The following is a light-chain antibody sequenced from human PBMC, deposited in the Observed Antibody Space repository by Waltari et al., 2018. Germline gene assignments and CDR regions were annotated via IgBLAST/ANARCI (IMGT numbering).Light chain of an antibody. CDR2: AAS. CDR3: QQHNSHPPLT. CDR1: QTISSY. Sequence: DIQMTQSPSSLSASVGDRVTINCRASQTISSYLAWYQQKPGKVPKLLIYAASSLESGVPSRFSGSGSGTEFTLTISSLQPEDFATYYCQQHNSHPPLTFGGGTKVEIK. J-gene: IGKJ4*01. V-gene: IGKV1-17*03.